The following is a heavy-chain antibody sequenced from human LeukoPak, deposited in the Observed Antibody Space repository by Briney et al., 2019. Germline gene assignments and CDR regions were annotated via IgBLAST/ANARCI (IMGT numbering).Heavy chain of an antibody. V-gene: IGHV3-30-3*01. CDR3: VRESEYYFDHSASFDY. CDR2: MSSDGNAM. Sequence: PGGSLRLSCAASGFTITAYLIHWVRQAPGKGLEWVAVMSSDGNAMFYADSVKGRFTISRDNSKNTLYLQMNSLRAEDTAVYYCVRESEYYFDHSASFDYWGHGTLVTVSS. D-gene: IGHD3-22*01. J-gene: IGHJ4*01. CDR1: GFTITAYL.